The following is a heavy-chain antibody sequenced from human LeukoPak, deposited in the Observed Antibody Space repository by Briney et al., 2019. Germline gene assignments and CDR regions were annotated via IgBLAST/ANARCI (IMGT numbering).Heavy chain of an antibody. CDR3: ARVLGAVALSYGMDV. D-gene: IGHD6-19*01. CDR1: GFTFSSYG. V-gene: IGHV3-33*01. J-gene: IGHJ6*02. CDR2: IWYDGSNK. Sequence: GGSLRLSCAASGFTFSSYGMHWVRQAPGKGLEWVVVIWYDGSNKYYADSVKGRFTISRDNSKNTLYLQMNSLRAEDTAVYYCARVLGAVALSYGMDVWGQGTTVTVSS.